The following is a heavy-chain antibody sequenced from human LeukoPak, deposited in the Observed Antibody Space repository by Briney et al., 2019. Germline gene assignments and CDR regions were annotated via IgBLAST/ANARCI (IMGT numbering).Heavy chain of an antibody. CDR1: GYTFIRNG. CDR2: ISPYNENR. V-gene: IGHV1-18*01. D-gene: IGHD1-26*01. CDR3: AREESIGRYQFLHDY. J-gene: IGHJ4*02. Sequence: ASVKVSCKASGYTFIRNGISWVRQAPGQGLEWMGWISPYNENRKYPQKLQGRVTLSTDTSTSTAYMELRSLTSDDTAVYYCAREESIGRYQFLHDYWGQGTLVTVSS.